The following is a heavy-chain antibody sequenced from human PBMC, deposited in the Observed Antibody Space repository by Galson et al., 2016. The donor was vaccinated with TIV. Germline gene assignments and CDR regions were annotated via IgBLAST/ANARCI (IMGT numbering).Heavy chain of an antibody. D-gene: IGHD2-2*01. V-gene: IGHV7-4-1*02. CDR3: ARDRVVPAAMGDY. CDR1: GYTFTSYA. Sequence: PVKVSCKASGYTFTSYAMNWVRQAPGQGLEWMGRINPNTGNPPYAQGFTGRFVLSLDTSVSTAYPQISSLKAEDTAVYYCARDRVVPAAMGDYWGQGTLVTVSS. CDR2: INPNTGNP. J-gene: IGHJ4*02.